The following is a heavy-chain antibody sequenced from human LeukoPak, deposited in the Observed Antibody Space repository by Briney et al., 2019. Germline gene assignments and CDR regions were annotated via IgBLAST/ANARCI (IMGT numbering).Heavy chain of an antibody. Sequence: ASVKVSCKASGFTFTSSAVQWVRQARGQRLEWIGWIVVGSGNTNYAQKFQERVTITRDMSTSTAYMELSSLRSEDTAVYYCAARITIFGQGAFDIWGQGTMVTVSS. CDR3: AARITIFGQGAFDI. CDR2: IVVGSGNT. CDR1: GFTFTSSA. J-gene: IGHJ3*02. V-gene: IGHV1-58*01. D-gene: IGHD3-3*01.